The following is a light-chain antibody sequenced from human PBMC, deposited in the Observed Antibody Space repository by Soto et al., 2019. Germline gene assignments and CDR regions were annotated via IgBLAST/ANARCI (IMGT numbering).Light chain of an antibody. CDR1: SSDVGNYNY. CDR3: NSYPGFSNPVI. Sequence: QSVLTQPPSASGSPGQSVTISCTGTSSDVGNYNYVSWYQQHPDKAPKLMIYEVNKRPSGVPDRFSGSKSGNTASLTVSGLQAEDEADYYCNSYPGFSNPVIFGEGTKLTVL. CDR2: EVN. J-gene: IGLJ2*01. V-gene: IGLV2-8*01.